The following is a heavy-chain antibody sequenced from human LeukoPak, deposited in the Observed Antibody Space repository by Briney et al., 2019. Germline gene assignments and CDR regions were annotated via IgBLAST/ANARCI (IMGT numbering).Heavy chain of an antibody. CDR3: AKDQSTGTYYYYYYYMDV. V-gene: IGHV3-23*01. Sequence: LTGGSLRLSCAASGFTFSSYAMSWVRQAPGKGLEWVSAISGSGGSTYYADSVKGRFTISRDNSKNTLYLQMNSLRAEDTAVYYCAKDQSTGTYYYYYYYMDVWGEGTTVTVSS. J-gene: IGHJ6*03. CDR1: GFTFSSYA. D-gene: IGHD7-27*01. CDR2: ISGSGGST.